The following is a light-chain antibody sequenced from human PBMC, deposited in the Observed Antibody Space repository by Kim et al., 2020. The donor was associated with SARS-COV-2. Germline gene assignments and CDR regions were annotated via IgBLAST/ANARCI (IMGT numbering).Light chain of an antibody. CDR3: QQTYNTPYT. CDR2: AAS. Sequence: SASVRDTVIITCRANQSISTYLNWYQQEPGKAPKLLIFAASHLQSEVPSRFSAGRSGAEFTLTISSLQPEDFGTYYCQQTYNTPYTFGQGTKLEI. V-gene: IGKV1-39*01. J-gene: IGKJ2*01. CDR1: QSISTY.